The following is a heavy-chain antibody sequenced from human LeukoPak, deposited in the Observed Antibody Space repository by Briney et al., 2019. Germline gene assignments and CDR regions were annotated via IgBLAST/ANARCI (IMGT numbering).Heavy chain of an antibody. CDR1: GYTFTSYY. J-gene: IGHJ4*02. Sequence: ASVKVSCKASGYTFTSYYMHWVRQAPGQGLEWMGIINPSGGSTSYAQKFQGRVTMTRDTSTSTVYMELSSLRSGDTAVYYCARVGASGSSTSLRRFDYWGQGTLVTVSS. CDR3: ARVGASGSSTSLRRFDY. V-gene: IGHV1-46*01. CDR2: INPSGGST. D-gene: IGHD2-2*01.